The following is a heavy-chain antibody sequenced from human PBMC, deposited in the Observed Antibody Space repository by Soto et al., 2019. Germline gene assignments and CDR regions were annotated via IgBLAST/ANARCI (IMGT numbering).Heavy chain of an antibody. D-gene: IGHD5-18*01. Sequence: QVQLQESGPGLVKPSETLSLTCTVSGGSISSYYWSWIRQPPGKGLEWIGCIYYSSSTNYKPSLKSRLTISVDTYKNQFSLKLSSVTAADTAVYYCARAYRGYSYGYDYWGQGTLVTVSS. V-gene: IGHV4-59*01. CDR3: ARAYRGYSYGYDY. CDR2: IYYSSST. J-gene: IGHJ4*02. CDR1: GGSISSYY.